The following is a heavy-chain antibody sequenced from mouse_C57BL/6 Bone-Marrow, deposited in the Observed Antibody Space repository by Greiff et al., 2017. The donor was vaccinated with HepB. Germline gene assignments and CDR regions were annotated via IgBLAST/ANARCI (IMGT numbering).Heavy chain of an antibody. V-gene: IGHV6-6*01. CDR3: TRGRGRLYWYFDV. CDR2: IRNKANNHAT. CDR1: GFTFSDAW. Sequence: EVHLVESGGGLVQPGGSMKLSCAASGFTFSDAWMDWVRQSPEKGLEWVAEIRNKANNHATYYAESVKGRFTISRDDSKSSVYLQMNSLRAEDTGIYYCTRGRGRLYWYFDVWGTGTTVTVSS. D-gene: IGHD3-3*01. J-gene: IGHJ1*03.